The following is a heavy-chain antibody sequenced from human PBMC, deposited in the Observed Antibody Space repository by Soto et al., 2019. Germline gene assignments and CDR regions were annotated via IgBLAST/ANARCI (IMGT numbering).Heavy chain of an antibody. J-gene: IGHJ6*02. CDR3: ARVSGSYYYGMDV. CDR2: IYHSGST. Sequence: QVQLQESGPGLVKPSGTLSLTCAVSGGSISSSNCWSWVRQPPGKGLEWIGEIYHSGSTNFNPSLQSRVPISVDKSKNQFSLKLNSVTAADTAVYYCARVSGSYYYGMDVWGQGTTVTVSS. V-gene: IGHV4-4*02. CDR1: GGSISSSNC.